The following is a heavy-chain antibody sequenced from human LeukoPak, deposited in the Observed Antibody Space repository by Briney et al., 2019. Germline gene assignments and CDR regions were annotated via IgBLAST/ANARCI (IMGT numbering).Heavy chain of an antibody. J-gene: IGHJ4*02. CDR2: INNDGSST. CDR1: GFTFISYW. CDR3: ARDHDGKDC. V-gene: IGHV3-74*03. D-gene: IGHD1-1*01. Sequence: GGSLRLSCAASGFTFISYWMHWVRQAPGKGLVWVARINNDGSSTTYADSVKGRFTISRDNAKNTVYLHMNSLRAEDTAVYYCARDHDGKDCWGQGTLVTVSS.